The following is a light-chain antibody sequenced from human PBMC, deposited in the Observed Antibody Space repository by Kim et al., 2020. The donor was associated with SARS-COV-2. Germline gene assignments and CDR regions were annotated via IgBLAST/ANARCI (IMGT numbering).Light chain of an antibody. CDR2: GKN. CDR3: NFRDTSGNVV. CDR1: SLRRYY. Sequence: SELTQDPAVSVALGQTVRITCQGDSLRRYYASWYQQKPGQAPVLVIYGKNNRPSGIPDRFSGSNSGNTASLTISGAQAEDEADFYCNFRDTSGNVVFGGGTQLTVL. V-gene: IGLV3-19*01. J-gene: IGLJ2*01.